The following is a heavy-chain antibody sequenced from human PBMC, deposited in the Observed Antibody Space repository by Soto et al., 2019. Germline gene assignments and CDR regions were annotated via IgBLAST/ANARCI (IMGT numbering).Heavy chain of an antibody. J-gene: IGHJ4*02. V-gene: IGHV5-10-1*01. CDR1: GYSFTSYW. D-gene: IGHD3-10*01. Sequence: PGESLKISCKGSGYSFTSYWISWVRQMPGKGLEWMGRIDPSDSYTNYSPSFQGHVTISADKSISTAYLQWSSLKASDTAMYYCARLEYSRVLLWFGESQYCGQGTLVTVSS. CDR3: ARLEYSRVLLWFGESQY. CDR2: IDPSDSYT.